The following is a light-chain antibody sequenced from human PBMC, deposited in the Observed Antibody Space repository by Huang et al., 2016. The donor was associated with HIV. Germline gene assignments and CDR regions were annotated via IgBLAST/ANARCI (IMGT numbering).Light chain of an antibody. V-gene: IGKV3-11*01. CDR1: QRVRNY. Sequence: EIVLTQSPATLSLSPGERATLSCRASQRVRNYLAWYQQKPGQAPRLLIYDASNRATGTPARCSGSGSGTDFTLTISSLEPEDFAVYYCQQRSDWPPWTFGQGTKVEIK. CDR3: QQRSDWPPWT. CDR2: DAS. J-gene: IGKJ1*01.